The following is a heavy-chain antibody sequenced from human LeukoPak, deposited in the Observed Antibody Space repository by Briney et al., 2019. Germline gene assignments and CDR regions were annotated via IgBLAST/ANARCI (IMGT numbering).Heavy chain of an antibody. CDR1: GGSISSYY. CDR3: ARGYYDSDYYYYMDV. CDR2: IYYSGST. V-gene: IGHV4-59*01. D-gene: IGHD3-22*01. Sequence: SETLSLTCTVSGGSISSYYWSWIRQPPGKGLEWIGYIYYSGSTNYNPSLKSRVTISVDMSKNQFSLKLSSVTAADTAVYYCARGYYDSDYYYYMDVWGKGTTVSVSS. J-gene: IGHJ6*03.